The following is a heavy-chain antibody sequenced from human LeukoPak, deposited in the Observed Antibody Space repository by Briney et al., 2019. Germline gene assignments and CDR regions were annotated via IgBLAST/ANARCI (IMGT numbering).Heavy chain of an antibody. D-gene: IGHD3-10*01. J-gene: IGHJ4*02. CDR2: ISGSGSTI. Sequence: GGSLRLSCAASGFTFSSYEMNWVRQAPGEGLEWVSYISGSGSTINYADSVKGRFTISRDNAKNSLYLQMNSLRDEDTAFYYCARDRYYGSGTFDYWGQGTLVTVSS. V-gene: IGHV3-48*03. CDR3: ARDRYYGSGTFDY. CDR1: GFTFSSYE.